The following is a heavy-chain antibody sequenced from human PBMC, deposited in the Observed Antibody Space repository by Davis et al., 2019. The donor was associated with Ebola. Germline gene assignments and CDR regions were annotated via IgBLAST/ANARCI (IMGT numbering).Heavy chain of an antibody. Sequence: GGSLRLSCAASGFTFSSYSMNWVRQAPGKGLEWVSYISSSSSTIYYADSVKGRFTIARDNAKNSLYLKMNSLTAEDTAVYSCARGGGRGIYYYYGMDVWGQGTTVTVSS. V-gene: IGHV3-48*04. J-gene: IGHJ6*02. CDR3: ARGGGRGIYYYYGMDV. D-gene: IGHD3-10*01. CDR1: GFTFSSYS. CDR2: ISSSSSTI.